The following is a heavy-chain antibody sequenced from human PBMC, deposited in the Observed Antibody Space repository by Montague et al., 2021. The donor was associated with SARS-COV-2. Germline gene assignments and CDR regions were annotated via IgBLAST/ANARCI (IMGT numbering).Heavy chain of an antibody. V-gene: IGHV4-34*01. CDR1: GGSFNDYQ. J-gene: IGHJ4*02. Sequence: SETLFLTCAVYGGSFNDYQWSWIRQPPGKGLEWVGGINHSGSANYNPSLKSRVTISADTSKNQFSLKLTSVTAADTAVYYCARGTSTVNIIVVVITGIGYYFDHWGQGTLVTVSS. CDR2: INHSGSA. CDR3: ARGTSTVNIIVVVITGIGYYFDH. D-gene: IGHD3-22*01.